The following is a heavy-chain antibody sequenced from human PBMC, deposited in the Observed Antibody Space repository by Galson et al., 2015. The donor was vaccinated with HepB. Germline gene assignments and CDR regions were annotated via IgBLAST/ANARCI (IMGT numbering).Heavy chain of an antibody. D-gene: IGHD3-22*01. V-gene: IGHV3-23*01. Sequence: SLRLSCAASGFTFSSYAMSWVRQAPGKGLEWVSAISGSGGSTYYADSVKGRFTISRDNSKNTLYLQMNSLKAEDTAVYYCAITHMIVVVITTQGDDAFDIWGQGTMVTVSS. J-gene: IGHJ3*02. CDR1: GFTFSSYA. CDR3: AITHMIVVVITTQGDDAFDI. CDR2: ISGSGGST.